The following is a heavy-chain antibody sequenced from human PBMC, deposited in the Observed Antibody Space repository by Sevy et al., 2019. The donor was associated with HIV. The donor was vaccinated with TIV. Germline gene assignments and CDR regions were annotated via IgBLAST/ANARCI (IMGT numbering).Heavy chain of an antibody. CDR2: FDPEDGET. D-gene: IGHD2-15*01. V-gene: IGHV1-24*01. CDR3: ATYRKIVMVVAAHNWFDP. Sequence: ASVKVSCKVSGYTLTELSMHWVRQAPGKGLEWMGGFDPEDGETIYAQKFQGRVTMTEDTSTDTAYLELSSLRSEDTAVYYCATYRKIVMVVAAHNWFDPWGQGTLVTVSS. J-gene: IGHJ5*02. CDR1: GYTLTELS.